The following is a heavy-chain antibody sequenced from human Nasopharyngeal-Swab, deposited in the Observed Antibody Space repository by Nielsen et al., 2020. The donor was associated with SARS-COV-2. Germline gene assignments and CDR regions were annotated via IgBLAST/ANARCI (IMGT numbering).Heavy chain of an antibody. Sequence: SGPTLVNHTQTHTLTCPFSRFSLRTRGVGLGWIRQTHGKALEWLAPHYWDDDKRYSPSLKNRLTLPKDTSKNQVVLTMNNMDTVETATNYCALHFIVRDLEYWFDPWGQGTLVTVCS. CDR3: ALHFIVRDLEYWFDP. V-gene: IGHV2-5*02. CDR1: RFSLRTRGVG. J-gene: IGHJ5*02. D-gene: IGHD2/OR15-2a*01. CDR2: HYWDDDK.